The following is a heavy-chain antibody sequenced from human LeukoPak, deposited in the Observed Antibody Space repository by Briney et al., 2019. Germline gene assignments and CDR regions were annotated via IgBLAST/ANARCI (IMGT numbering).Heavy chain of an antibody. Sequence: GGSLRLSCAASGFTFSSYAMHWVRQAPGKGLEWVAVISYGGSNKYYADSVKGRFTISRDNSKNTLYLQMNSLRAEDTAVYYCSYCSSTSCPFWGQGTLVTVSS. CDR3: SYCSSTSCPF. CDR1: GFTFSSYA. D-gene: IGHD2-2*01. V-gene: IGHV3-30-3*01. CDR2: ISYGGSNK. J-gene: IGHJ4*02.